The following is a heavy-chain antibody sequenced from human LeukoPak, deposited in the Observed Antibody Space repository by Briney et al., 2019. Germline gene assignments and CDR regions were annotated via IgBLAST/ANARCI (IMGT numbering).Heavy chain of an antibody. CDR3: ARALQKSSTSLYGMDV. D-gene: IGHD2-2*01. Sequence: SETLSLTCTVSGGSLSGYYWSWIRQPPGKGLEWIGYVYYSGSTTYNPSLKSRVTISVDTSKNQFSLRLGSVTAADTAVYYCARALQKSSTSLYGMDVWGQGTTVTVSS. V-gene: IGHV4-59*01. CDR1: GGSLSGYY. J-gene: IGHJ6*02. CDR2: VYYSGST.